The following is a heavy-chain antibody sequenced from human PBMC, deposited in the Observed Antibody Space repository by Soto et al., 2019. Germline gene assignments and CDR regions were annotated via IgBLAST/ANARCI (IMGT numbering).Heavy chain of an antibody. CDR1: GGTFSSYA. CDR3: ASIAARPSYYYYGMDV. J-gene: IGHJ6*02. CDR2: IIPIFGTA. Sequence: QVQLVQSGAEVKKPGSSVKVSCKASGGTFSSYAISWVRQAPGQGLEWMGGIIPIFGTANYAQKFQGRVTITVDKSTSTAYMELSSLRSEDTAVYYCASIAARPSYYYYGMDVWGQGTTVTVSS. V-gene: IGHV1-69*06. D-gene: IGHD6-6*01.